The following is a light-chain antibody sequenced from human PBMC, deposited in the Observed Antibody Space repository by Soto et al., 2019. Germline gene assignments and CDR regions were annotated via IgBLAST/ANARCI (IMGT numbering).Light chain of an antibody. CDR2: GAS. V-gene: IGKV3-15*01. CDR1: QSVSSN. J-gene: IGKJ2*01. CDR3: QQYNNWPQA. Sequence: EIVMTQSPATLSVSPGERATLSCRASQSVSSNLAWYQQKPGQAPRLLIYGASTRATGIPARFSGSGSGREFTLTISSLQSEDFAVYYWQQYNNWPQAFGQGTKLEIK.